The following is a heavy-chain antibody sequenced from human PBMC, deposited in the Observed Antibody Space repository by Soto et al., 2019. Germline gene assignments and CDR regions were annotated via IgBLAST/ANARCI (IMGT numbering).Heavy chain of an antibody. J-gene: IGHJ4*02. D-gene: IGHD4-17*01. Sequence: SETLSLTCAVYGGSFSGYYWSWIRQPPGKGLEWIGEINHSGSTNYNPSLKSRVTISVXXXKXXXXLKLTSXXAADTAVYYCARSKLRWNFHFWGQGTLVTVSS. CDR3: ARSKLRWNFHF. V-gene: IGHV4-34*01. CDR1: GGSFSGYY. CDR2: INHSGST.